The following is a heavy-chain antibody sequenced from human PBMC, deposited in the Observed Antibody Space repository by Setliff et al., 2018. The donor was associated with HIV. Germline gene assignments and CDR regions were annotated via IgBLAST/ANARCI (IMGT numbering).Heavy chain of an antibody. D-gene: IGHD2-2*01. Sequence: SETLSLTCIVSGASVSSGGYYWSWIRQHPGKGLEWIGYVYHTATTYFNPSLKSRITISVDTSKNQFSLKLGFVTAADTAVYYCARGESTTWDLAEYFQHWGHGTLVTVSS. CDR3: ARGESTTWDLAEYFQH. CDR2: VYHTATT. J-gene: IGHJ1*01. V-gene: IGHV4-31*03. CDR1: GASVSSGGYY.